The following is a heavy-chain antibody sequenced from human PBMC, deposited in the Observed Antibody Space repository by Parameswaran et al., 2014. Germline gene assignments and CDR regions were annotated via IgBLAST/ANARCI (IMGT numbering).Heavy chain of an antibody. CDR3: ASCTSNTYYYDSSGSRSLGYYYGMDV. Sequence: WVRQAPGQGLEWMGGIIPIFGTANYAQKFQGRVTITADESTSTAYMELSGLRSEDTAVYYCASCTSNTYYYDSSGSRSLGYYYGMDVWGQGTTVTVSS. D-gene: IGHD3-22*01. CDR2: IIPIFGTA. V-gene: IGHV1-69*01. J-gene: IGHJ6*02.